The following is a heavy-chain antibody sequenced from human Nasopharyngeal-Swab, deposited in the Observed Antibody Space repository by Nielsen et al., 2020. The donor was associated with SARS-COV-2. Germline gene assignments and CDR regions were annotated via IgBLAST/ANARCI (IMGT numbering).Heavy chain of an antibody. CDR3: ARNPSPPYSSGWFDY. J-gene: IGHJ5*01. Sequence: GGSLRLSCAASGFTFSSYGMNWVRQAPGKGLEWVSSISSSSSYIYYADSVKGRFTISRDNAKNSLYLQMNSLRAEDTAVYYCARNPSPPYSSGWFDYWGQGTLVTVSS. CDR1: GFTFSSYG. D-gene: IGHD6-19*01. CDR2: ISSSSSYI. V-gene: IGHV3-21*01.